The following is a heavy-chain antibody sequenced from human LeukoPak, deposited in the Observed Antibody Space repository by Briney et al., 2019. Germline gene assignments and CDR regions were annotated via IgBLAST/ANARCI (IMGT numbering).Heavy chain of an antibody. Sequence: ASVKVSCKASGYTFTSHGITWVRQAPGQGLEWMGWISTYNVNTNYAQKLQGRVTMTTDTSTSTAYMELRSLRSDDTAVYYCARDAATYYYDSSGYARNWGQGTLVTVSS. CDR2: ISTYNVNT. V-gene: IGHV1-18*04. D-gene: IGHD3-22*01. CDR1: GYTFTSHG. CDR3: ARDAATYYYDSSGYARN. J-gene: IGHJ4*02.